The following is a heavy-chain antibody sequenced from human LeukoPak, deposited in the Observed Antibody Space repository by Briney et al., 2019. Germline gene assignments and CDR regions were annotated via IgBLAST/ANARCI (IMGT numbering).Heavy chain of an antibody. CDR3: AREGNGYYFDY. J-gene: IGHJ4*02. CDR2: IKQDGSEK. Sequence: GGSLRLSCAASGFTFSSYAMSWVRQAPGKGLEWVANIKQDGSEKYYVDSVKGRFTISGDNAKNSLYLQMNSLRAEDTAVYYCAREGNGYYFDYWGQGTLVTVSS. D-gene: IGHD5-24*01. CDR1: GFTFSSYA. V-gene: IGHV3-7*01.